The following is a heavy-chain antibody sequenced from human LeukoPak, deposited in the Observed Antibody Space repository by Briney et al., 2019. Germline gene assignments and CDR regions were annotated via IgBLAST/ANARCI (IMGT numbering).Heavy chain of an antibody. D-gene: IGHD2-2*01. V-gene: IGHV1-18*04. CDR3: AREPYCSSTSCPPADY. CDR1: GYTFTSYG. CDR2: ISAYNGST. J-gene: IGHJ4*02. Sequence: ASVKVSCKASGYTFTSYGISWVRQAPGQGLEWMGWISAYNGSTNYAQKLQGRVTMTTDTSTSTAYMELRSLRSDDTAVYYCAREPYCSSTSCPPADYWGQGTLVTVSS.